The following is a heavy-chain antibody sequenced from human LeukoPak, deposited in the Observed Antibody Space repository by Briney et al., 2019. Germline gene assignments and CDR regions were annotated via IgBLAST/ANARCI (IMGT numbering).Heavy chain of an antibody. D-gene: IGHD1-26*01. V-gene: IGHV4-39*01. CDR1: GGSISSSSYY. CDR2: IYYSGST. J-gene: IGHJ6*03. Sequence: SETLSLTCTVSGGSISSSSYYWGWIRQPPGKGLEWTGSIYYSGSTYYNPSLKSRVTISVDTSKNQFSLKLSSVTAADTAVYYCATHDGYRGWHYYYMDVWGKGTTVTVSS. CDR3: ATHDGYRGWHYYYMDV.